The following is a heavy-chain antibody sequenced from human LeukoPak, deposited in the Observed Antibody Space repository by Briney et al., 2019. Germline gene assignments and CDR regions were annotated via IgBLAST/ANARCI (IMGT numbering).Heavy chain of an antibody. J-gene: IGHJ4*02. V-gene: IGHV1-18*01. CDR2: ISAYNGNT. D-gene: IGHD2-2*01. CDR1: GYTFTSYG. Sequence: GASVKVSCKASGYTFTSYGISWVRQAPGQGLECMGWISAYNGNTNYAQKLQGRVTMTTDTSTSTAYMELRSLRSDDTAVYYCARLPLGYCSSTSCLDYWGQGTLVTVSS. CDR3: ARLPLGYCSSTSCLDY.